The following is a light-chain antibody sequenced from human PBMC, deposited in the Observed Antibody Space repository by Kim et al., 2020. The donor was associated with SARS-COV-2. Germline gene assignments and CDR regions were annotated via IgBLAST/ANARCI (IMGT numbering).Light chain of an antibody. J-gene: IGLJ3*02. V-gene: IGLV2-14*03. CDR3: NSYTNINTVV. CDR1: SSDSGADSY. CDR2: DIS. Sequence: GQSSTVSCTGTSSDSGADSYVSWYQHHPGKAPKLIICDISTRPAGVSNRFSGSKSGNTASLTISGLQAEDEADYYCNSYTNINTVVFGGGTQLTVL.